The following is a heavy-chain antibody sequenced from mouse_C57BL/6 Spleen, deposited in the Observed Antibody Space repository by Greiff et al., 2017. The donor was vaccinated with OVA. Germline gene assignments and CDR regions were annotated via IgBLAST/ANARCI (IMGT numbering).Heavy chain of an antibody. CDR1: GYTFTSYW. CDR3: ASSGAYGYDGYYFAY. J-gene: IGHJ2*01. V-gene: IGHV1-59*01. Sequence: QVQLQQPGAELVRPGTSVKLSCKASGYTFTSYWMHWVKQRPGQGLEWIGVIDPSDSYTNYNQKFKGKATLTVDTSSSTAYMQLSSLTSEDSAVYYCASSGAYGYDGYYFAYWGQGTTLTVSS. D-gene: IGHD2-2*01. CDR2: IDPSDSYT.